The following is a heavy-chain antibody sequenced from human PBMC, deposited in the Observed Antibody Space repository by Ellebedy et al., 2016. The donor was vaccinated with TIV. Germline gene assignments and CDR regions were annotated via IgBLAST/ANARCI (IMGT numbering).Heavy chain of an antibody. Sequence: PGGSLRLSCAASGFTFSSYAMHWVRQAPGQGLEWVAVISYDGSNKYYADSVKSRCTISKDNSKRTLYLQMNSLRAEDTAVYYCAKGRGGGSDSSAPRYYFDFWGQGTLVTVST. J-gene: IGHJ4*02. CDR1: GFTFSSYA. CDR3: AKGRGGGSDSSAPRYYFDF. CDR2: ISYDGSNK. D-gene: IGHD3-22*01. V-gene: IGHV3-30-3*01.